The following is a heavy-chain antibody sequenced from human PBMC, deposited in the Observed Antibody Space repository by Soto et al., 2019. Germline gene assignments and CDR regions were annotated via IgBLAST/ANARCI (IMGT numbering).Heavy chain of an antibody. V-gene: IGHV1-46*01. CDR3: ARDHVDTPMTNFDY. D-gene: IGHD5-18*01. CDR2: INPTDAYT. Sequence: QVQLVQSGAEVKKPGASVKVSCRTSGYTFISYYIHWVRQAPGQGLEWMGLINPTDAYTDYAQKFQDRITPTRDTSTSIVYMELSSLRSEDTAIYYCARDHVDTPMTNFDYWGQGTLVTVSS. CDR1: GYTFISYY. J-gene: IGHJ4*02.